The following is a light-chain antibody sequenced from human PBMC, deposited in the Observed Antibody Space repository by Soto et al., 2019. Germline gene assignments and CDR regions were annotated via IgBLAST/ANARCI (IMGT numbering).Light chain of an antibody. CDR3: AAWDDSLHVI. CDR1: GTNIGINT. Sequence: QAVLTQPPSASGTPGQRVTISCSGSGTNIGINTVNWYQQLPGTAPKLLIYNDNQRPSGVPDRFSGSKSGTSASLAISGLQSEDEADYYCAAWDDSLHVIFGGGTKLTVL. CDR2: NDN. J-gene: IGLJ2*01. V-gene: IGLV1-44*01.